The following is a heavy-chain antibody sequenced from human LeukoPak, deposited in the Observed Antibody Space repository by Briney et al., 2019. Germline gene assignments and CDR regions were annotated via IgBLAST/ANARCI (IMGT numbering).Heavy chain of an antibody. CDR2: ITTTGNTA. V-gene: IGHV3-11*04. Sequence: PGGSLRLSCAASGFTFSDYFMTWIRQAPGKGLEWISYITTTGNTAFYADSVKGRFTVSRDNAKNSLYLQINSLRAEDTAVYYCAILYGDHGYWGQGTLVTVSS. J-gene: IGHJ4*02. D-gene: IGHD4-17*01. CDR1: GFTFSDYF. CDR3: AILYGDHGY.